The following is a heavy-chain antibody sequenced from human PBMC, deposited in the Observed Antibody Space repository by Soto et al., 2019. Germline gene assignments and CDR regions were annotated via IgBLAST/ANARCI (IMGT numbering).Heavy chain of an antibody. CDR2: ISAYNGNT. CDR1: GYTFTSYG. CDR3: ASKTYSSSWYHYYYYGMDV. J-gene: IGHJ6*02. V-gene: IGHV1-18*01. D-gene: IGHD6-13*01. Sequence: GASVKVSCKASGYTFTSYGISWVRQAPGQGLEWMGWISAYNGNTNYAQKLQGRVTMTTDTSTSTAYMELRGLRSDDTAVYYCASKTYSSSWYHYYYYGMDVWGQGTTVTVSS.